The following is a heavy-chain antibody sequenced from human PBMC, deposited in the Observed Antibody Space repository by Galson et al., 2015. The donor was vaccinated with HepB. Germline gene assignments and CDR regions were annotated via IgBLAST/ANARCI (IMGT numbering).Heavy chain of an antibody. CDR2: MNPNSGNT. CDR3: ARGVSGYYYDSSGYYF. J-gene: IGHJ4*02. CDR1: GYTFTSYD. V-gene: IGHV1-8*01. D-gene: IGHD3-22*01. Sequence: SVKVSCKASGYTFTSYDINWVRQATGQGLEWMGWMNPNSGNTGYAQKFQGRVTMTRNTSISTAYMELSSLRSEDTAVYYCARGVSGYYYDSSGYYFWGQGTLVTVSS.